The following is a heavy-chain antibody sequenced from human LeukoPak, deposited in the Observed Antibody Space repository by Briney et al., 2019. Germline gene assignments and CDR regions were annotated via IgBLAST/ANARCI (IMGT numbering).Heavy chain of an antibody. D-gene: IGHD2-15*01. J-gene: IGHJ4*02. Sequence: GGSLRLSCAASGFSLTSYWMHWVRQAPGKGLVWVSRINSDGRTTSYADPVKGRFTISRDNAKNTVYLQMNSLRVEDTAVYYCASGYCSGGNCYSGCGQGTLVTVSS. CDR2: INSDGRTT. V-gene: IGHV3-74*01. CDR1: GFSLTSYW. CDR3: ASGYCSGGNCYSG.